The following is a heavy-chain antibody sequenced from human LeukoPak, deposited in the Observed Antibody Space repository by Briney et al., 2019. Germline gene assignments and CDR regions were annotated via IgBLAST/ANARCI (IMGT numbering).Heavy chain of an antibody. Sequence: GGSLRLSCAASGFTFSSYEMNWVRQAPGKGLEWVSYISSSGSTIYYADSVKGRFTISRDNAKNSLFLQMNSLRAEDTAVYYCARGQGHYYGPYYYYMDVWGKGTTVTFSS. CDR2: ISSSGSTI. J-gene: IGHJ6*03. D-gene: IGHD3-10*01. V-gene: IGHV3-48*03. CDR3: ARGQGHYYGPYYYYMDV. CDR1: GFTFSSYE.